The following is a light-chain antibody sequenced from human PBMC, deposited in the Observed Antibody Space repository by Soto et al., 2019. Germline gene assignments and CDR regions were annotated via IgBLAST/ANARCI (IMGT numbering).Light chain of an antibody. CDR3: SSYTSSSINV. Sequence: QSVLTQPASVSGSPGQSITISCTGTSSDVGGYSYVSWYQQLPGKAPKLMIYDVSDRPSGVSNRFSGSKSGNTASLTISGLQAEDEADYYCSSYTSSSINVFGTGTKLTVL. J-gene: IGLJ1*01. CDR2: DVS. CDR1: SSDVGGYSY. V-gene: IGLV2-14*01.